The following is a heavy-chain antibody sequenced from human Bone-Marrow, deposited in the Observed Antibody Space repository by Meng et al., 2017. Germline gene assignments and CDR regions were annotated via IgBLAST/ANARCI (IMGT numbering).Heavy chain of an antibody. D-gene: IGHD6-25*01. J-gene: IGHJ4*02. CDR3: ARDEDIAAAGKLFGDY. CDR1: GYNFPDYY. Sequence: ASVKVSCKPSGYNFPDYYIPWVRRAPGQGLEGRGRINPKSGDTHYAQKFQARVTMTGDTSISTAYMELSGLRSDDTAMYYSARDEDIAAAGKLFGDYWGQGTLVTVSS. CDR2: INPKSGDT. V-gene: IGHV1-2*06.